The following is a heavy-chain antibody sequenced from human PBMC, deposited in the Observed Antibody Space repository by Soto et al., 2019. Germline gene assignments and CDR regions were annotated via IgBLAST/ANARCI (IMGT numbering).Heavy chain of an antibody. CDR1: GGSISNGDYY. J-gene: IGHJ3*02. CDR2: IYDSGST. D-gene: IGHD3-10*01. CDR3: ARLTMLRGVVGPFVI. Sequence: SETLSLTCTVSGGSISNGDYYWCWIRQPPGKGLEYIGYIYDSGSTYFNPSLKSRLAISVDTSNNQFSLKLSSVTAADTAVYYCARLTMLRGVVGPFVIWCQGAMV. V-gene: IGHV4-30-4*01.